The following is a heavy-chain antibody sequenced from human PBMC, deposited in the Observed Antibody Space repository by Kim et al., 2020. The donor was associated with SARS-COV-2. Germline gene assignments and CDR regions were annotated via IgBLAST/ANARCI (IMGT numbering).Heavy chain of an antibody. CDR1: GGTFSSYA. V-gene: IGHV1-69*13. D-gene: IGHD2-2*02. J-gene: IGHJ4*02. CDR3: ARGGVPAAIRYFDY. Sequence: SVKVSCKASGGTFSSYAISWVRQAPGQGLEWMGGIIPIFGTANYAQKFQGRVTITADESTSTAYMELSSLRSEDTAVYYCARGGVPAAIRYFDYWGQGTLVTVSS. CDR2: IIPIFGTA.